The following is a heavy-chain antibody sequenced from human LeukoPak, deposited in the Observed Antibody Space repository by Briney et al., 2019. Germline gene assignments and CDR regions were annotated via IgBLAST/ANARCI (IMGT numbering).Heavy chain of an antibody. D-gene: IGHD3-9*01. CDR3: ARSPLTGNYGDWFDP. CDR2: IYFSGST. J-gene: IGHJ5*02. V-gene: IGHV4-39*01. Sequence: PSETLSLTCTVSGGSISSSSYYWGWIRQPPGKGLEWIGSIYFSGSTYYNPSLKSRVTISVDTSKNQFSLKLTSVTAADTAVYYCARSPLTGNYGDWFDPWGQGTLVIVSS. CDR1: GGSISSSSYY.